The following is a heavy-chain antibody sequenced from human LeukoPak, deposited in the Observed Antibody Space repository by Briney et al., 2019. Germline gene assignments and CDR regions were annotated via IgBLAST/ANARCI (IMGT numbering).Heavy chain of an antibody. J-gene: IGHJ4*02. CDR2: ISYDGSNK. D-gene: IGHD6-19*01. CDR1: GFTFSSYG. V-gene: IGHV3-30*18. Sequence: GGSLRLSCAASGFTFSSYGMHWVRQAPGKGLEWVAVISYDGSNKYYADSVKGRFTISRDNSKNTLYLQMNSLRAEDTAVYYCAKDLMYSSGWYWSGAGYWGQGTLVTVSS. CDR3: AKDLMYSSGWYWSGAGY.